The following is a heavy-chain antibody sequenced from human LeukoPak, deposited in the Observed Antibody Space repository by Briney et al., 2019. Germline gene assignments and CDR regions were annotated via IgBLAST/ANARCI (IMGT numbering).Heavy chain of an antibody. CDR1: GVSISSYY. Sequence: NPSETLSLTCTVSGVSISSYYWSWIRQPPGKGLEWIGYIYYSGSTNYNPSLKSRVTISVDTSKNQFSLKLSSVTAADTAVYYCARGSTGSAVNYWGQGTLVTVSS. CDR3: ARGSTGSAVNY. CDR2: IYYSGST. V-gene: IGHV4-59*01. J-gene: IGHJ4*02. D-gene: IGHD4-17*01.